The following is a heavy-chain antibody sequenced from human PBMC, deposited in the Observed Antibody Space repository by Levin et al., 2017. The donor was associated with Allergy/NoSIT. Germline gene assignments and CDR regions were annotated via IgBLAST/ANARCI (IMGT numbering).Heavy chain of an antibody. CDR3: ARSQEDGYGGNAGDFDY. V-gene: IGHV3-21*01. D-gene: IGHD4-23*01. J-gene: IGHJ4*02. CDR2: ISSSSSYI. CDR1: GFTFSSYS. Sequence: PGGSLRLSCAASGFTFSSYSMNWVRQAPGKGLEWVSSISSSSSYIYYADSVKGRFTISRDNAKNSLYLQMNSLRAEDTAVYYCARSQEDGYGGNAGDFDYWGQGTLVTVSS.